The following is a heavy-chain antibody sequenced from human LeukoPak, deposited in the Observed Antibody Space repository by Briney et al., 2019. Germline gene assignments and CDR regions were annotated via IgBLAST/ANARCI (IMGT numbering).Heavy chain of an antibody. Sequence: PGRSLRLSCAASGFTFSNYGMHWVGQTPGRGLEWVAVISYDGSNKYYADSVKGRLTISRHNSKNTLYLQMNSLRAEDTAVYCCASWGGAMDKVPFDYWGQGTLVTVSS. V-gene: IGHV3-30*03. D-gene: IGHD5-18*01. CDR3: ASWGGAMDKVPFDY. CDR2: ISYDGSNK. CDR1: GFTFSNYG. J-gene: IGHJ4*02.